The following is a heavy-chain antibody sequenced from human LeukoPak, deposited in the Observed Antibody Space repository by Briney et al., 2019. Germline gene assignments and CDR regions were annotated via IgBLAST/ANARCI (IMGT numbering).Heavy chain of an antibody. CDR2: INSDGSNT. CDR1: GFTFRSYW. CDR3: ARDIVVVDSYYFDY. V-gene: IGHV3-74*01. J-gene: IGHJ4*02. Sequence: PGGSLRLSCAASGFTFRSYWMLWVRQAPGKGLVWVSRINSDGSNTSYADTVKGRFTISRDNAKNTLYLKMNSLRAEDTAVYYCARDIVVVDSYYFDYWGQGTLVTVSS. D-gene: IGHD3-22*01.